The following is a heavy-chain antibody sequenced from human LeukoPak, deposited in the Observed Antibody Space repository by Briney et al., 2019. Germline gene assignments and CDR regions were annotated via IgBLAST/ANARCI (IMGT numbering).Heavy chain of an antibody. J-gene: IGHJ4*02. Sequence: GGSLRLSCVVSGFTFSTYWMHWVRQGPGKGLVWVSRIDSSGSNTLYADSVRGRFTISRDNAKNTLYLQMNSLRVEDTAMYYCARADSSSWPTFDYWGQGTLVTVSS. V-gene: IGHV3-74*01. CDR1: GFTFSTYW. D-gene: IGHD6-13*01. CDR2: IDSSGSNT. CDR3: ARADSSSWPTFDY.